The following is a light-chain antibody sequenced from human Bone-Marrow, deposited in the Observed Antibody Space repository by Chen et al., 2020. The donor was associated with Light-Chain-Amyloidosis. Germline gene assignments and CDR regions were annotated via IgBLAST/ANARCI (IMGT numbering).Light chain of an antibody. Sequence: DIVMTQSPLSLPVTPGEPASISCRSSQSLLHSNGYNYLDWYLQKPGQSPHLLIYLGSNRASGVPDRFSGSGSGTDFTLKISRVEAEDVGVYYCMQALQTPKLTFGGGTKVEIK. CDR3: MQALQTPKLT. CDR2: LGS. CDR1: QSLLHSNGYNY. J-gene: IGKJ4*01. V-gene: IGKV2-28*01.